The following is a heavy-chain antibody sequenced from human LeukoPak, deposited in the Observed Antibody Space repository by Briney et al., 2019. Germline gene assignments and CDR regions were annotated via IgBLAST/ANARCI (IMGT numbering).Heavy chain of an antibody. CDR3: ATAVASSSGWYADY. Sequence: PGGSLRLSCAASGFTFRNYAMDWVRQAPGKGLEWVAVIWYDGSNKYYADSVKGRFTVSRDNSKNTLYLQMNSLRAEDTAVYYCATAVASSSGWYADYWGQGTLVTVSS. D-gene: IGHD6-19*01. J-gene: IGHJ4*02. CDR1: GFTFRNYA. CDR2: IWYDGSNK. V-gene: IGHV3-33*01.